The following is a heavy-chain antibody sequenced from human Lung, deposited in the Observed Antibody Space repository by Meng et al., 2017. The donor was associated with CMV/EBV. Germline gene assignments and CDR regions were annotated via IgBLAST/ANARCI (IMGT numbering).Heavy chain of an antibody. CDR3: ARLFHTILGTGYYYGMYV. CDR2: INPNSGGT. CDR1: GYTFNGYN. D-gene: IGHD3/OR15-3a*01. Sequence: SVXVSXXASGYTFNGYNMHWVRQAPGQGLEWMGWINPNSGGTNYAQRFQGRVTLTIDTSISTAYMELSRLKSDDTAVYFCARLFHTILGTGYYYGMYVWGQGXTVTVSS. J-gene: IGHJ6*02. V-gene: IGHV1-2*02.